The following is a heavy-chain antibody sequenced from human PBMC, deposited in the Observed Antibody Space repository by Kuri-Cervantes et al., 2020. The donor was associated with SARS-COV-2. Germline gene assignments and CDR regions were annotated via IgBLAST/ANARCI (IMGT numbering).Heavy chain of an antibody. J-gene: IGHJ3*02. CDR2: INPNSGGT. CDR3: AAARYPDAFDI. V-gene: IGHV1-2*02. CDR1: VYTFTDYY. Sequence: SVQASCTSSVYTFTDYYMHWVRQAPGQGLEWMGWINPNSGGTNYAQKFQGRATITRDMSTSTAYMELSSLGSEDTAVYYCAAARYPDAFDIWGQGTMVTVSS. D-gene: IGHD5-18*01.